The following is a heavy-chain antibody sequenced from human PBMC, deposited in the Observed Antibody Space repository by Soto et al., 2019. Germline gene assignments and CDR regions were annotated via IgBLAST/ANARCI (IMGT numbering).Heavy chain of an antibody. CDR2: TYYKSKWNN. Sequence: SEPLSLTCAFSADSVSSNSAAWNLMMQSPSIFLEWLVRTYYKSKWNNDYALAVKSRITINPDRSKNKFSLTLYSVTPEDTDVYYCTGITWFRGMEVWGQGTPVTVYS. D-gene: IGHD3-10*01. CDR3: TGITWFRGMEV. V-gene: IGHV6-1*01. CDR1: ADSVSSNSAA. J-gene: IGHJ6*01.